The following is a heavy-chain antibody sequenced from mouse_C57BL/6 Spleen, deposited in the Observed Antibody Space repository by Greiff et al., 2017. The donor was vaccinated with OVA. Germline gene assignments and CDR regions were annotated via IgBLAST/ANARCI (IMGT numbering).Heavy chain of an antibody. CDR2: ISSGSSTI. CDR3: AREDNYEDYYAMDY. D-gene: IGHD1-3*01. Sequence: EVQLVESGGGLVKPGGSVKLSCAASGYTFTDYGMHWVRQAPEQGLEWVAYISSGSSTIYYADTVKGRVTISRDNSTNTLCLQMTSLRSEDSAMYYCAREDNYEDYYAMDYWGQGTSVTVPS. J-gene: IGHJ4*01. CDR1: GYTFTDYG. V-gene: IGHV5-17*01.